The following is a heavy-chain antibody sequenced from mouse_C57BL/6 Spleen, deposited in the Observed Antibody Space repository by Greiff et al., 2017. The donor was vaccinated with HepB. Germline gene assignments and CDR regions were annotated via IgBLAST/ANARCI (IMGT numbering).Heavy chain of an antibody. CDR2: INPNNGGT. CDR3: ASGGCYYGSSYPCY. CDR1: GYTFTDYY. D-gene: IGHD1-1*01. J-gene: IGHJ2*01. Sequence: EVQLQQSGPELVKPGASVKISCKASGYTFTDYYMNWVKQSHGKSLEWIGYINPNNGGTSYNQKFKGKATLTVDKSSSTAYMELRSLTSEDSAVYYCASGGCYYGSSYPCYWGQGTTLTVSS. V-gene: IGHV1-26*01.